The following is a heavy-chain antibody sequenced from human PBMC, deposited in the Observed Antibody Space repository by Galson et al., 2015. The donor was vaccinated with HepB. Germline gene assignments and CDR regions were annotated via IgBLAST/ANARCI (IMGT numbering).Heavy chain of an antibody. V-gene: IGHV1-46*01. CDR1: GYTFTSYY. CDR2: INPSGGST. Sequence: CKASGYTFTSYYMHWVRQAPGQGLGWMGIINPSGGSTSYAQKFQGRVTMTRDTSTSTVYMELSSLRSEDTAVYYCARDRFLEWLGVRYYYYGMDVWGQGTTVTVSS. D-gene: IGHD3-3*01. J-gene: IGHJ6*02. CDR3: ARDRFLEWLGVRYYYYGMDV.